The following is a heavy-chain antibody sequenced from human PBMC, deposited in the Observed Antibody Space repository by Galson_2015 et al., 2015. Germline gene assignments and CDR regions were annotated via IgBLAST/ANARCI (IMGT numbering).Heavy chain of an antibody. Sequence: SLRLSCAASGFTVSSNYMCWVRQAPGKGLEWVSFIYSGGSTYYADSVKGRFTISRDNSKNTLYLQMNSLRAEDTAVYYCAKVGQWLDFDYWGQGTLVTVSS. D-gene: IGHD6-19*01. CDR3: AKVGQWLDFDY. CDR2: IYSGGST. V-gene: IGHV3-53*01. CDR1: GFTVSSNY. J-gene: IGHJ4*02.